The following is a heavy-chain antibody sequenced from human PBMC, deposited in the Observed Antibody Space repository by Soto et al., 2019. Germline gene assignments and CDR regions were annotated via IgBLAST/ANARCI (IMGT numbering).Heavy chain of an antibody. V-gene: IGHV3-30*18. J-gene: IGHJ6*03. D-gene: IGHD4-4*01. CDR1: GFTFSSYG. Sequence: SLRLSCAASGFTFSSYGMHWVRQAPGKGLEWVAVISYDGSNKYYADSVKGRFTISRDNSKNTLYLQMNSLRAEDTAVYYCAKDGDYSNYVYYYYYMDVWGKGTTVTVSS. CDR2: ISYDGSNK. CDR3: AKDGDYSNYVYYYYYMDV.